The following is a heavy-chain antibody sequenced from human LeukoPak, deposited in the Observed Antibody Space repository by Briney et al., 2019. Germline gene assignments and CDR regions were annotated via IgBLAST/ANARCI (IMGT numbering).Heavy chain of an antibody. V-gene: IGHV1-18*01. CDR2: ISAYNGNT. Sequence: ASVKVSCKASGYTFTSYGISWVRQAPGQGLEWMGWISAYNGNTNYAQKLQGRVTMTTDTSTSTAYMELRSLRSDDTAVYYCARLSGPYYYYYYMDVWGEGTTVTVSS. CDR1: GYTFTSYG. CDR3: ARLSGPYYYYYYMDV. D-gene: IGHD6-25*01. J-gene: IGHJ6*03.